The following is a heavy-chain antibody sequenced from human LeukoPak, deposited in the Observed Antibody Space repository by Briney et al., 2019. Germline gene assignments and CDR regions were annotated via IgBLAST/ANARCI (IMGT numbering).Heavy chain of an antibody. V-gene: IGHV3-30*04. CDR3: AKEWGQTTVVMSPFDY. CDR1: GFTFSSYA. CDR2: ISYDGSNK. J-gene: IGHJ4*02. D-gene: IGHD4-23*01. Sequence: GRSLRLSCAASGFTFSSYAMHWVRQAPGKGLEWVAVISYDGSNKYYADSVKGRFTISRDNSKNTLYLQMNSLRAEDTAVYYCAKEWGQTTVVMSPFDYWGQGTLVTVSS.